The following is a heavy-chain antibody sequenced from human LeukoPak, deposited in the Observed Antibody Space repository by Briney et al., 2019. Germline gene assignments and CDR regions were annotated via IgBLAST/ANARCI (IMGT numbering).Heavy chain of an antibody. CDR2: IKQDGSEK. CDR3: ARNSKLRYFDWFDY. Sequence: PGGSLRLXCAASGFTFSSYWMSWVRQAPGKGLEWVANIKQDGSEKYYVDSVKGRFTISRDNAKNSLYLQMNSLRAEDTAVYYCARNSKLRYFDWFDYWGQGTLVTVSS. CDR1: GFTFSSYW. D-gene: IGHD3-9*01. J-gene: IGHJ4*02. V-gene: IGHV3-7*01.